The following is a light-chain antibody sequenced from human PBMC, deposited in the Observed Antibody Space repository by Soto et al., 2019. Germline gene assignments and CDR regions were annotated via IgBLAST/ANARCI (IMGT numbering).Light chain of an antibody. CDR1: QSVSSY. V-gene: IGKV3-11*01. CDR3: HLRRNWL. J-gene: IGKJ3*01. CDR2: DAS. Sequence: EIVLTQSPATLSLSPGERATLSCRASQSVSSYLAWYQQKPGQPPRLLIYDASNRATGIPARFSGSGSGTDFTLTISSLEPEDFGVYYCHLRRNWLFGPGTKVDV.